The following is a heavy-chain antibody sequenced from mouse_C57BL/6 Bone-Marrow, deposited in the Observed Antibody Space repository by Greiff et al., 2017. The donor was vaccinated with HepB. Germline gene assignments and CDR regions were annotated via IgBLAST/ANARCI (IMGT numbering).Heavy chain of an antibody. CDR2: IYPRSGNT. CDR3: ARRPPIYYDY. D-gene: IGHD2-1*01. Sequence: VKLMESGAELARPGASVKLSCKASGYTFTSYGISWVKQRTGQGLEWIGEIYPRSGNTYYNEKFKGKATLTADKSSSTAYMELRSLTSEDSAVYFCARRPPIYYDYWGQGTSVTVSS. J-gene: IGHJ4*01. CDR1: GYTFTSYG. V-gene: IGHV1-81*01.